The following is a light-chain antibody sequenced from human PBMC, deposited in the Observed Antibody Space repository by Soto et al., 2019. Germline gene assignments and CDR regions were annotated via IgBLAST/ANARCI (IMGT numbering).Light chain of an antibody. CDR3: QHDNSFPRT. J-gene: IGKJ4*01. Sequence: DIQMTQSPSSVSASVGDRVTITCRASQGIRTELGWYQKKPGKPPKLLIYSASSLLAGVPSRFSGSGSVTDFTFTISNLQPEDIATYYCQHDNSFPRTFGGGTKVEIK. CDR1: QGIRTE. V-gene: IGKV1-12*01. CDR2: SAS.